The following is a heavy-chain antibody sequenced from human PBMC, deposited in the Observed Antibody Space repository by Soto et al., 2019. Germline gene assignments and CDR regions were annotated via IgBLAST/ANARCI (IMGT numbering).Heavy chain of an antibody. D-gene: IGHD1-20*01. V-gene: IGHV3-30-3*01. CDR1: GFTFSSYA. Sequence: QVQLVESGGGVVQPGRSLRLSCAASGFTFSSYAMHWVRQAPGKGLEWVAVISYDGSNKYYAGSVKGRFTISRDNSKNALYLPMNSLRAEDTAVYYCEREVYFDPWCQGALVTVSS. CDR3: EREVYFDP. CDR2: ISYDGSNK. J-gene: IGHJ5*02.